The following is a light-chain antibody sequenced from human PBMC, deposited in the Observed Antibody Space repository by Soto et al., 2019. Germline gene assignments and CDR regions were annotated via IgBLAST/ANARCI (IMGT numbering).Light chain of an antibody. Sequence: QSALTQPASVSGSPGQSITISCTGSSSDVGRYNIVSWYQQHPGKAPKLMIYEGSQRPSGVSDRFSGSKSGNTASLTISGLQAEDEADYYCSSYTSSSTYVFGTGTKLTVL. CDR1: SSDVGRYNI. CDR2: EGS. J-gene: IGLJ1*01. CDR3: SSYTSSSTYV. V-gene: IGLV2-14*02.